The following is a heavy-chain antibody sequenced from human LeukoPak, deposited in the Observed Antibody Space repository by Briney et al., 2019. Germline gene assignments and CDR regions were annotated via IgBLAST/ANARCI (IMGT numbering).Heavy chain of an antibody. V-gene: IGHV3-9*03. CDR3: ASSSYDYYGSGSPPTFDY. Sequence: PGGSLRLSCAASGFTFDDYAMHWVRHAPGKGLEWVSGISWNSGSIGCADSVKGRFTISRDNAKNSLYPQMNSLRAEDMALYYCASSSYDYYGSGSPPTFDYWGQGTLVTVSS. CDR1: GFTFDDYA. CDR2: ISWNSGSI. J-gene: IGHJ4*02. D-gene: IGHD3-10*01.